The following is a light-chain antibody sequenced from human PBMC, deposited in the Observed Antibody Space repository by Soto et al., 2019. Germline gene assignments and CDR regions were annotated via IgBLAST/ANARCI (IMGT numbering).Light chain of an antibody. J-gene: IGLJ1*01. CDR1: SSDVGGYNY. CDR2: DVS. V-gene: IGLV2-14*01. CDR3: SPYTSRSTYV. Sequence: QSVLTQPASVSGSPGQSITTSCTGTSSDVGGYNYVSWYQQHPGKAPKLMIYDVSNRPSGVSNRFSGSKSGNTASLTISGLQAEDEADYYCSPYTSRSTYVFGTGTKVTVL.